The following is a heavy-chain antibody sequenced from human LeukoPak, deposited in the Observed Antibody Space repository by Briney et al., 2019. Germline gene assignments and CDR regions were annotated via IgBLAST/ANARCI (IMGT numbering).Heavy chain of an antibody. D-gene: IGHD1-1*01. Sequence: SETLSLTCTVSGGSISSYYWSWIRQPPGKGLEWIGYIYYSGSTNYNPSLKSRVTISVDTSKNQFSLKLSSVTAADTAVYYCARRGGTVEHFDYWGQGTLVTVSS. J-gene: IGHJ4*02. CDR1: GGSISSYY. CDR3: ARRGGTVEHFDY. CDR2: IYYSGST. V-gene: IGHV4-59*01.